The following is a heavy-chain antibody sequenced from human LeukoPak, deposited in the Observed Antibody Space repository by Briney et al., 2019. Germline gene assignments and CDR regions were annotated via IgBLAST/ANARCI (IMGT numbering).Heavy chain of an antibody. Sequence: SQTLSLTCTVSGGSISSGDYYWSWIRQPPGKGLEWIGYIYYSGSTYYDPSLKSRVTISVDTSKNQFSLKLSSVTAADTAVYYCARGVARYSSSWHFDYWGQGTLVTVSS. D-gene: IGHD6-13*01. CDR3: ARGVARYSSSWHFDY. V-gene: IGHV4-30-4*01. CDR1: GGSISSGDYY. J-gene: IGHJ4*02. CDR2: IYYSGST.